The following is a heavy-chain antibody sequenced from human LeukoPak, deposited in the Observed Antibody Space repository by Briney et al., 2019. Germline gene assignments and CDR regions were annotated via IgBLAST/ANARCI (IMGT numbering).Heavy chain of an antibody. Sequence: PGGSLRLSCAASGFTFSSYAMSWVRQAPGKGLEWVSAISGSGGSTYYADSVKGRFTISRDNSKNTLYLQMNSLRAEDTALYYCAKDLVGSSGWSDWGQGTLVTVSS. V-gene: IGHV3-23*01. CDR2: ISGSGGST. J-gene: IGHJ4*02. CDR3: AKDLVGSSGWSD. CDR1: GFTFSSYA. D-gene: IGHD6-19*01.